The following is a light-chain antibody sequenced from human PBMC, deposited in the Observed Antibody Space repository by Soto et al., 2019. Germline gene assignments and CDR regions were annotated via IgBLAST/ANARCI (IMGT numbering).Light chain of an antibody. Sequence: EIVLTQSPGTLSLSPGERATLSCRVSQSVSSSYLAWYQQKPGQAPRLLIYGASSRATGIPDMFSGSGSGTDFTLTISRLEPEDFAVYYCQQYGSSPRTFGQGTKLEIK. V-gene: IGKV3-20*01. J-gene: IGKJ2*01. CDR1: QSVSSSY. CDR2: GAS. CDR3: QQYGSSPRT.